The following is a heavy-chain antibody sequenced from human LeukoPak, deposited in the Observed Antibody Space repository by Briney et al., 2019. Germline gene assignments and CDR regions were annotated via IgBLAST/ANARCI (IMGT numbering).Heavy chain of an antibody. CDR2: ISVSGDTT. CDR3: AKAPPIGYCSSTTCYFDY. CDR1: GFTFSSYA. J-gene: IGHJ4*02. D-gene: IGHD2-2*01. V-gene: IGHV3-23*01. Sequence: GGSLRLSCAVSGFTFSSYAMSWVRQAPGKGLEWVSAISVSGDTTYYADYVKGRFTISRDNSKNTLYLQMNSLRAEDTALYYCAKAPPIGYCSSTTCYFDYWGQGTLVTVSS.